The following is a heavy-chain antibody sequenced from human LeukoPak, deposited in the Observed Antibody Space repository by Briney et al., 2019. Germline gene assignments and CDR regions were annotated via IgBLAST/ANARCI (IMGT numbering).Heavy chain of an antibody. Sequence: ASVKVSCKASGYTFTRYGINWVRQAPGQGLEWVGWISVYNDATSYAQKLQGGVSLTTDPSTNTAYMELNSLRSDDTAIYYCARRTLDSSGYVFGHPTEPFYFDFWGQGTLVTVSS. CDR3: ARRTLDSSGYVFGHPTEPFYFDF. D-gene: IGHD3-22*01. J-gene: IGHJ4*02. V-gene: IGHV1-18*01. CDR1: GYTFTRYG. CDR2: ISVYNDAT.